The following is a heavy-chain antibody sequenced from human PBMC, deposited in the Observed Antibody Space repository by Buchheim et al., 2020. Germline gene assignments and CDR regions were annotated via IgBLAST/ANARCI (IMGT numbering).Heavy chain of an antibody. CDR2: ISYDGSNK. CDR1: VFTFSSYG. Sequence: QVQLVGSGGGVVQPGRSLRLSCAASVFTFSSYGMHWVRPAPGKGLEWVAVISYDGSNKYYADSVKGRFTISRDNSKNTLYLQMNRLRAEDTAVYYCAKDGRRYCSGGSCSPSDYWGQGTL. J-gene: IGHJ4*02. V-gene: IGHV3-30*18. D-gene: IGHD2-15*01. CDR3: AKDGRRYCSGGSCSPSDY.